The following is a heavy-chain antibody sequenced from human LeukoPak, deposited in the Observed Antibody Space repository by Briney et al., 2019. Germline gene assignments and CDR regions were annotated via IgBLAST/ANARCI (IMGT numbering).Heavy chain of an antibody. CDR1: GFTFSSYA. CDR3: AKDCGDYGDYECFDY. J-gene: IGHJ4*02. D-gene: IGHD4-17*01. V-gene: IGHV3-23*01. CDR2: ISGSGGST. Sequence: GGSLRLSCSASGFTFSSYAMSWVRQAPGKGLEWVSSISGSGGSTYYADSVKGRFTISRDNSKNTLYLQMNSLRAEDTAVYYCAKDCGDYGDYECFDYWGQGTLVTVSS.